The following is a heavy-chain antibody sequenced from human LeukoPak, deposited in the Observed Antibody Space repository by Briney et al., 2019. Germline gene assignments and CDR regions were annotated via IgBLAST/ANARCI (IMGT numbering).Heavy chain of an antibody. J-gene: IGHJ6*04. D-gene: IGHD3-10*01. CDR1: GFTFDDYA. CDR3: ARVAFGELWGMDV. V-gene: IGHV3-9*01. Sequence: PGRSLRLSCAASGFTFDDYAMHWVRHAPGKGLEWVSGISWNSGSIGYADSVKGRFTISRDNAKNSLYLQMNSLRAEDTAVYHCARVAFGELWGMDVWGKGTTVTISS. CDR2: ISWNSGSI.